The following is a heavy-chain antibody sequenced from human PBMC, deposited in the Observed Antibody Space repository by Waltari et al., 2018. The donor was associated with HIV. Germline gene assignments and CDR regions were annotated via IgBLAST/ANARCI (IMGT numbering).Heavy chain of an antibody. CDR1: GFTFGDYA. V-gene: IGHV3-49*03. D-gene: IGHD3-3*01. CDR2: IRSKAYGGTT. Sequence: GESGGGLVQPGRSLRLSCTASGFTFGDYAMSWFRQAPGKGLEWVGFIRSKAYGGTTEYAASVKGRFTISRDDSKSIAYLQMNSLKTEDTAVYYCTRDLPSPGYDFWSGYYITFPEYYFDYWGQGTLVTVSS. CDR3: TRDLPSPGYDFWSGYYITFPEYYFDY. J-gene: IGHJ4*02.